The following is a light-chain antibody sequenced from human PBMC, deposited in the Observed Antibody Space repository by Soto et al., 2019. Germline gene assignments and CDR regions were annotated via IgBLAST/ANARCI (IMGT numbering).Light chain of an antibody. CDR3: AVWDDSLSGYV. J-gene: IGLJ1*01. CDR1: SSNIGSNY. Sequence: QSVLTQPPSASGTPGQRVTISCSGSSSNIGSNYVYWYQQLPGTAPKLLIYRNNQRPSGVPDRFSGSKSGTSASLAISGLRSEDEADDYCAVWDDSLSGYVFGTGTKVTVL. CDR2: RNN. V-gene: IGLV1-47*01.